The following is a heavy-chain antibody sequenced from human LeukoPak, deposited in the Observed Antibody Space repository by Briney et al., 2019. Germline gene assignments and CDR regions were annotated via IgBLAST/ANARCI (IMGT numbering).Heavy chain of an antibody. CDR3: ARDLNWGQVDY. D-gene: IGHD7-27*01. CDR1: GLTISGYW. Sequence: GGSLRLSCAASGLTISGYWMYWIRQSPAKGLEWVARVNADGSVTNYAGSVKGRFTISRDTATNIVYLQMNSLRDDDTAVYYCARDLNWGQVDYWGQGTLVTVSS. J-gene: IGHJ4*02. V-gene: IGHV3-74*01. CDR2: VNADGSVT.